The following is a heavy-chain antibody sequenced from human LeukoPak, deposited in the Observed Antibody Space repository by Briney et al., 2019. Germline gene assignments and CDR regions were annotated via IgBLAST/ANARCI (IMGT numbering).Heavy chain of an antibody. CDR3: ATDVITMVRGYFDI. CDR2: FDPEDGET. D-gene: IGHD3-10*01. V-gene: IGHV1-24*01. CDR1: GYTLTELS. Sequence: ASVKVSCKVSGYTLTELSMHWVRQAPGKGLEWMGGFDPEDGETIYAQKFQGRVTMTEDTSTDTAYMELSSLRSEDTAVYHCATDVITMVRGYFDIWGQGTMVTVSS. J-gene: IGHJ3*02.